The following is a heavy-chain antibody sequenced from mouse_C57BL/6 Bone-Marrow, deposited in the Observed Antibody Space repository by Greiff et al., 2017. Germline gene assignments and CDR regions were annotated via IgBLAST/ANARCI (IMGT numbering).Heavy chain of an antibody. CDR3: ARWGYDAVDY. CDR2: IDPSDSYT. V-gene: IGHV1-50*01. J-gene: IGHJ4*01. CDR1: GYTFTSYW. D-gene: IGHD3-1*01. Sequence: QVQLQQPGAELVKPGASVKLSCKASGYTFTSYWMQWVKQRPGQGLEWIGEIDPSDSYTNYNQKFKGKATLTVDTSSSTAYMQLSSLTSEDSAVYYCARWGYDAVDYWGQGTSVTVSS.